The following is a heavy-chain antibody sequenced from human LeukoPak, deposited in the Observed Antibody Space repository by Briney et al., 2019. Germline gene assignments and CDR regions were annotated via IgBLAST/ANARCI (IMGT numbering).Heavy chain of an antibody. CDR3: AKESIAAAGTSLNYFDY. D-gene: IGHD6-13*01. V-gene: IGHV3-23*01. CDR2: ISGSGGST. CDR1: GGSINSGGHY. Sequence: ETLSLTCTVSGGSINSGGHYWSWVRQAPGKGLEWVSAISGSGGSTYYADSVKGRFTISRDNSKNTLYLQMNSLRAEDTAVYYCAKESIAAAGTSLNYFDYWGQGTLVTVSS. J-gene: IGHJ4*02.